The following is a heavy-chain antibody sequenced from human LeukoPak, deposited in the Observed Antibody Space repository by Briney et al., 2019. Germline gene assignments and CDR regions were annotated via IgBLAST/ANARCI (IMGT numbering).Heavy chain of an antibody. CDR3: ARKMSGRYCSSTSCYTRYAFDI. CDR2: MNPNSGNT. CDR1: GYTFTSYD. V-gene: IGHV1-8*01. Sequence: GASVKVSCKASGYTFTSYDINWVRQATGQWLEWMGWMNPNSGNTGYAQKFQGRVTMTTDTSTSTAYMELRSLRSDDTAVYYCARKMSGRYCSSTSCYTRYAFDIWGQGTMVTVSS. D-gene: IGHD2-2*01. J-gene: IGHJ3*02.